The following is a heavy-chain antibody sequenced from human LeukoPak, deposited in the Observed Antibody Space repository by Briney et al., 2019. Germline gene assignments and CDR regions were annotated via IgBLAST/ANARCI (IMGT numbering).Heavy chain of an antibody. CDR2: IYYSGSI. J-gene: IGHJ4*02. Sequence: KPSETLSLTCTVSGGSLSNYYWSWIRQPPGKGLEWIGYIYYSGSINYNPSPKSRVTISVDMSKNQFSLQLSSVTAADTAVYYCARQSRDGDYIAKLFDYWGQGTLVTVSS. CDR3: ARQSRDGDYIAKLFDY. CDR1: GGSLSNYY. V-gene: IGHV4-59*08. D-gene: IGHD4-17*01.